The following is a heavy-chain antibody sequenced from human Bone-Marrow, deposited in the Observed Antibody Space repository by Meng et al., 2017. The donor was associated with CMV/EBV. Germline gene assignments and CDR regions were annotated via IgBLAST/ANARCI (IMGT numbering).Heavy chain of an antibody. CDR3: ARDKRPDYDFWSGYSYYFAY. CDR2: IKQDGSEK. Sequence: GESLKISCAASGFTFSSYAMSWVRQAPGKGLEWVANIKQDGSEKYYVDSVKGRFTMSRDNAKNSLYLEMNSLRAEDTAVYYCARDKRPDYDFWSGYSYYFAYWGQGILVPVYS. J-gene: IGHJ4*02. V-gene: IGHV3-7*01. CDR1: GFTFSSYA. D-gene: IGHD3-3*01.